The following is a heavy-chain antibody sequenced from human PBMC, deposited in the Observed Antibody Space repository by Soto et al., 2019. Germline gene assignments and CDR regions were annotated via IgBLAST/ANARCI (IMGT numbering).Heavy chain of an antibody. J-gene: IGHJ5*02. CDR3: ARVDNMVAVKWFEP. CDR1: GYSISSGYY. Sequence: SETLSLTCAVSGYSISSGYYWGWIRQPPGKGLEWIGSIYHSGSTYYNPSLKSRVTISIDTSKNQISLKLTSVTAADTAVYYCARVDNMVAVKWFEPWGQGTLVTVSS. V-gene: IGHV4-38-2*01. CDR2: IYHSGST. D-gene: IGHD2-15*01.